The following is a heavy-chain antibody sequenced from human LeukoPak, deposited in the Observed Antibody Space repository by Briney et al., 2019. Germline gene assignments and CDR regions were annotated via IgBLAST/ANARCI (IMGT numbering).Heavy chain of an antibody. D-gene: IGHD3-3*01. V-gene: IGHV4-59*11. CDR3: ARVPTIYGVDMYYFDY. Sequence: SSETLSLTXSVSGDSMRGHYWTWIRQPPGKGLEWIGYIYSSGSTNYKLSLKTRVTISEDTSKNQFSLRLASVTTADTAVYYCARVPTIYGVDMYYFDYWGQGTLVTVSS. CDR1: GDSMRGHY. J-gene: IGHJ4*02. CDR2: IYSSGST.